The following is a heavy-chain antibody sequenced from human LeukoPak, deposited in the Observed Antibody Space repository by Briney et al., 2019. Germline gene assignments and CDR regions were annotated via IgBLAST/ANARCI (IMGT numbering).Heavy chain of an antibody. V-gene: IGHV5-51*01. Sequence: GESLQISCKGSGSTFTSQWIGWVRQLPGKGLEWMGIIYPSDSDTRYSPSFAGHVTISVDKSISTAYLRWSRLKASDTAMYYCASGTCDSESCYIGIDYWGQGTLVTISS. CDR3: ASGTCDSESCYIGIDY. J-gene: IGHJ4*02. D-gene: IGHD1-26*01. CDR2: IYPSDSDT. CDR1: GSTFTSQW.